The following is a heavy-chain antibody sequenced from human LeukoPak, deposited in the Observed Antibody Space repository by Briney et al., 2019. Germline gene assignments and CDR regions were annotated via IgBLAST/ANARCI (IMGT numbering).Heavy chain of an antibody. CDR2: IWYDGSNK. Sequence: GGSLRLSCAASGFTFSSYGMHWVRQAPGKGLEWVAVIWYDGSNKYYADSVKGRFTISRDNSKNTLYLQMNTLRADDTAVYYCASEGPYSSSWFFDYWGQGTLVTVSS. CDR3: ASEGPYSSSWFFDY. D-gene: IGHD6-13*01. J-gene: IGHJ4*02. CDR1: GFTFSSYG. V-gene: IGHV3-33*01.